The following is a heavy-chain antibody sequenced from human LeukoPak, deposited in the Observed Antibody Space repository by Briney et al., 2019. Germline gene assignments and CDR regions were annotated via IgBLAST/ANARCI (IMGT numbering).Heavy chain of an antibody. CDR1: GYTFTGYY. CDR3: ARGIYGDYEADYYYYYMDV. CDR2: MNPNSGNT. Sequence: ASVKVSCKXSGYTFTGYYMHWVRQATGQGLEWMGWMNPNSGNTGYAQKFQGRVTMTRNTSISTAYMELSSLRSEDTAVYYCARGIYGDYEADYYYYYMDVWGKGTTVTVSS. D-gene: IGHD4-17*01. V-gene: IGHV1-8*02. J-gene: IGHJ6*03.